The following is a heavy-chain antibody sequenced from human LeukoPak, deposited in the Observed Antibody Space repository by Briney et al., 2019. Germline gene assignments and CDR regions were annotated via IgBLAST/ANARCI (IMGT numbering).Heavy chain of an antibody. CDR3: ARVLAYWYFDL. CDR1: GGSVSGLY. CDR2: IYTGGTT. J-gene: IGHJ2*01. Sequence: AETLSLTCTVSGGSVSGLYWTWVRQPAGKGLEWIGLIYTGGTTNYNPSLKSRVTMSVDTSKNQFSLKLTSVTAADTAVYYCARVLAYWYFDLWGRGTLVTVSS. V-gene: IGHV4-4*07.